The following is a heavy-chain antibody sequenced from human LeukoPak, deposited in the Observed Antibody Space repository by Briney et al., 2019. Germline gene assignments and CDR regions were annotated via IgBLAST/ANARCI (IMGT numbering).Heavy chain of an antibody. CDR3: AREGSYYENWFDP. CDR1: GFTVSSNY. CDR2: IYSGGST. Sequence: RSGGSLRLSRAASGFTVSSNYMSWVRQAPGKGLEWVSVIYSGGSTYYADSVKGRFTISRDNSKNTLYLQMNSLRAEDTAVYYCAREGSYYENWFDPWGQGTLVTVSS. D-gene: IGHD3-10*01. J-gene: IGHJ5*02. V-gene: IGHV3-66*01.